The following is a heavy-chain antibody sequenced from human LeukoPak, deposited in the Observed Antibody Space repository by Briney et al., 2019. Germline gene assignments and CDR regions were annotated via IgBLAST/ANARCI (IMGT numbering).Heavy chain of an antibody. CDR3: AKGGTVTSYYMDV. J-gene: IGHJ6*03. CDR2: ISYDGSNK. D-gene: IGHD4-17*01. V-gene: IGHV3-30*18. CDR1: GFTFSNYW. Sequence: PGGSLRLSCAASGFTFSNYWMTWVRQAPGKGLEWVAVISYDGSNKYYADSVKGRFTISRDNSKNTLYLQMNSLRAEDTAVYYCAKGGTVTSYYMDVWGKGTTVTVSS.